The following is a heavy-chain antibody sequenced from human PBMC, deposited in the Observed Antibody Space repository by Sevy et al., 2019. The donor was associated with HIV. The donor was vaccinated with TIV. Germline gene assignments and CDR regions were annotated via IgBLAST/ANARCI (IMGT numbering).Heavy chain of an antibody. V-gene: IGHV3-33*01. CDR2: IWYDGSNK. J-gene: IGHJ5*02. D-gene: IGHD2-2*02. CDR1: GFTFSSYG. Sequence: GGSLRLSCAASGFTFSSYGMHWVRQAPGKGLEWVAVIWYDGSNKYYADSVKGRFTISRDNSKNTLYLQMNSLRAEDTAVYYSARGGYCSSTSCYTDWFDPWGQGTLVTVSS. CDR3: ARGGYCSSTSCYTDWFDP.